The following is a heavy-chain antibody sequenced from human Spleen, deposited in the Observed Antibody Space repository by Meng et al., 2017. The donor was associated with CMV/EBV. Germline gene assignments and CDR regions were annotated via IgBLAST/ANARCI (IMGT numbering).Heavy chain of an antibody. J-gene: IGHJ4*02. Sequence: SVKVSCKASGGTVSGYGFNWVRQAPGQGPEWMGGIIPLFGTPNYAQKFQGRVTITTDESTRTAYMEVNSLRKEDTAVYFCVLWSGREYRYYFDTWGQGSLVTVSS. CDR3: VLWSGREYRYYFDT. CDR2: IIPLFGTP. D-gene: IGHD1-26*01. CDR1: GGTVSGYG. V-gene: IGHV1-69*05.